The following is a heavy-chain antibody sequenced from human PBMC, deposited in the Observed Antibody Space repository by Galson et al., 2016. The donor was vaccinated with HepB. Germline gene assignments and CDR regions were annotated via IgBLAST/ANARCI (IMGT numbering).Heavy chain of an antibody. J-gene: IGHJ4*02. CDR3: AIFYFDWGSYYNPDY. V-gene: IGHV5-10-1*01. Sequence: QSGAEVKKPGESLRISCQGSTVNFIRYWISWVRQMPGKGLEWMGRIDPSDSYTKYSPSFQGHVTFPLDTSISTAYLEWSSLKASDTAMYYCAIFYFDWGSYYNPDYWGQGTLVTVSS. D-gene: IGHD3-10*01. CDR1: TVNFIRYW. CDR2: IDPSDSYT.